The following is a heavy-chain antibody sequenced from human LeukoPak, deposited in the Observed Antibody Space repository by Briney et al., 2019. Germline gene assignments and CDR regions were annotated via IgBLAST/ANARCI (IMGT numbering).Heavy chain of an antibody. Sequence: ASVKVSCKASGYTFTSYYMHWVRQAPGQGLEWMGIINPSGGSTSYAQKFQGRVTMTRDTSTSTVHMELSSLRSEDTAVYYCASQGYGGYDCAYWGQGTLVTVSS. J-gene: IGHJ4*02. CDR2: INPSGGST. V-gene: IGHV1-46*01. CDR1: GYTFTSYY. CDR3: ASQGYGGYDCAY. D-gene: IGHD5-12*01.